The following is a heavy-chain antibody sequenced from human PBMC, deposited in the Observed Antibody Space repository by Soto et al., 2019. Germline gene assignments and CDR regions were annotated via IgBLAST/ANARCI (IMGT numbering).Heavy chain of an antibody. D-gene: IGHD3-9*01. CDR1: GYTFTSYW. CDR2: IYPGDSDA. J-gene: IGHJ4*02. V-gene: IGHV5-51*01. Sequence: GESLKISCKASGYTFTSYWIGWVRQMPGKGLEWMGFIYPGDSDARYSPSFEGQVTISVDTSINTAYLRWNSLKASDTAIYYCARQPDYNILTGYLYYFDYWGQGTPVTVSS. CDR3: ARQPDYNILTGYLYYFDY.